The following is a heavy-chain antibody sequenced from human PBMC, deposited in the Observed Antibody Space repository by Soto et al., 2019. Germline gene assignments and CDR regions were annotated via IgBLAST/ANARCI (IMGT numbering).Heavy chain of an antibody. D-gene: IGHD2-2*03. Sequence: SETLSLTCGVSGYSITSGFYWGWVRQSPGKGLEWIGTISYSAKTFYNPSLASRFSMAVDSSKNQFSLRLTSVTAADTALYYCTRGAGAPWIRFDSWGRGILVTVSS. J-gene: IGHJ4*02. CDR2: ISYSAKT. CDR3: TRGAGAPWIRFDS. V-gene: IGHV4-38-2*01. CDR1: GYSITSGFY.